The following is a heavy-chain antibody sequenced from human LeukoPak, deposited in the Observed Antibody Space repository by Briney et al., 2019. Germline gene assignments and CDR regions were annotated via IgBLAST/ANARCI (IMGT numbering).Heavy chain of an antibody. D-gene: IGHD3-22*01. CDR3: AKRGVVIRVILVGFHKEAYYFDS. J-gene: IGHJ4*02. CDR1: GITLSNYG. Sequence: AGSLRLSCAVSGITLSNYGMSWVRQAPGKGLEWVAGISGSGGSTNYADSVKGRFTISRDNPKTTLYLQMHTLRAEDTAVYFCAKRGVVIRVILVGFHKEAYYFDSWGQGALVTVSS. V-gene: IGHV3-23*01. CDR2: ISGSGGST.